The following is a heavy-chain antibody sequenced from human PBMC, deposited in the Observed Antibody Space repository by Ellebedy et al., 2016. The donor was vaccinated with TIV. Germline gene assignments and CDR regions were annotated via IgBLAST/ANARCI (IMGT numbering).Heavy chain of an antibody. D-gene: IGHD5-24*01. Sequence: GGSLRLSCAASGFTFSSYAMSWVRQAPGKGLEWVSAISGSGGSTYYADSVEGRFTISRDNSKNTLYLQMNSLRAEDTAVYYCARPWVEMATIGDAFDIWGQGTMVTVSS. CDR2: ISGSGGST. CDR3: ARPWVEMATIGDAFDI. CDR1: GFTFSSYA. V-gene: IGHV3-23*01. J-gene: IGHJ3*02.